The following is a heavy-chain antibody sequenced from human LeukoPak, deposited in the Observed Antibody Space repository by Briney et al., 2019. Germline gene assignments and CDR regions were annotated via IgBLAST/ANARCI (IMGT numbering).Heavy chain of an antibody. CDR1: GFTFSSYG. J-gene: IGHJ4*02. Sequence: GRSLRLSCAASGFTFSSYGMHWVRQAPGKGLEWVVVIWYDGNNKYYADSVKGRFTISRDNSKNTVYLQMNSLRAEDTAVYYCARDRGYCGSGSHDFWGQGTLVTVSS. CDR3: ARDRGYCGSGSHDF. D-gene: IGHD3-10*01. CDR2: IWYDGNNK. V-gene: IGHV3-33*01.